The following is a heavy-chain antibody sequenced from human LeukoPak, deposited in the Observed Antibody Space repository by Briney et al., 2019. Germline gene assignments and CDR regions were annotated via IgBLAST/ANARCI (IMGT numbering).Heavy chain of an antibody. Sequence: GGSLRLSCAASGCIFDDYAMHWVRQAPGKGLEWVSLISGDGYSTYYADSVKGRFTISRDNSKNSLYLQMNSLRSEDTALYYCAKDGYVYYYFDYWGQGTLVTVSS. D-gene: IGHD3-10*01. J-gene: IGHJ4*02. CDR3: AKDGYVYYYFDY. CDR1: GCIFDDYA. V-gene: IGHV3-43*02. CDR2: ISGDGYST.